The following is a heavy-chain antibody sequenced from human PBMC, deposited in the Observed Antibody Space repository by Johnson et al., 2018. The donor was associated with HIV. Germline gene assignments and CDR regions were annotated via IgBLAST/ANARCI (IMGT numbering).Heavy chain of an antibody. CDR1: GFSLSNYW. D-gene: IGHD5-24*01. CDR2: ISGSGGST. V-gene: IGHV3-23*04. J-gene: IGHJ3*02. CDR3: ARDLGWLQSGDAFDI. Sequence: VQLVESGGGLVQTGGSLRLSCAASGFSLSNYWMSWVRQAPGKGLEWVSAISGSGGSTYYADSVKGRFTISRDNSKNTLYLQMNSLRVEDTAVYYCARDLGWLQSGDAFDIWGQGTMVTVSS.